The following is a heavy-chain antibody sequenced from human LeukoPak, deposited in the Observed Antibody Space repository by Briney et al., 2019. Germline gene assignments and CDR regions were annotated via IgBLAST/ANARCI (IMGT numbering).Heavy chain of an antibody. V-gene: IGHV4-31*03. CDR1: GDSIRSGGYY. Sequence: PSETLSLTCTVSGDSIRSGGYYWSWIRQHPGKGLEWIVYIYSSGSAYYNPSLKSRVTISVDTSNNQFSLKPSSVAAADRAVYYCARGGVVVAATPDYWGQGTLVTVSS. D-gene: IGHD2-15*01. CDR2: IYSSGSA. J-gene: IGHJ4*02. CDR3: ARGGVVVAATPDY.